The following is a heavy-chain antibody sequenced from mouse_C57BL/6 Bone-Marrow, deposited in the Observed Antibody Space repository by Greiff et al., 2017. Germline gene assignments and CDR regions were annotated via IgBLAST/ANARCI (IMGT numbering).Heavy chain of an antibody. CDR3: ARWGLFAY. J-gene: IGHJ3*01. V-gene: IGHV1-82*01. Sequence: QVQLQQSGPELVKPGASVKISCTASGYAFSSSWMNWVKQRPGKGLEWIGRIYPGDGDTTSNGKLKGKATLTADKSYSTAYMQLSGLTSEDSAVNFCARWGLFAYWGQGTLGTVSA. CDR1: GYAFSSSW. CDR2: IYPGDGDT.